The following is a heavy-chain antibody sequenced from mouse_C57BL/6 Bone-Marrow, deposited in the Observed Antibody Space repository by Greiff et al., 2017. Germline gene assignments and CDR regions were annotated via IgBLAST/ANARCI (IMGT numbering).Heavy chain of an antibody. V-gene: IGHV1-59*01. D-gene: IGHD2-3*01. CDR3: ARDYDGYYGTAWCAD. CDR2: IDPSDSYT. J-gene: IGHJ3*01. Sequence: VKLQQPGAELVRPGTSVKLSCKASGYTFTSCWMHWVKQRPGQGLEWIGVIDPSDSYTNSNQKFKGKATLTVDTSSSTAYMQLSSLNSEDSAVYYCARDYDGYYGTAWCADWGQGTLVTVSA. CDR1: GYTFTSCW.